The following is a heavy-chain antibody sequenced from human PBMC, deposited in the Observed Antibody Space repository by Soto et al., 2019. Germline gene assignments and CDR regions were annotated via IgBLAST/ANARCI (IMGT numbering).Heavy chain of an antibody. D-gene: IGHD1-1*01. CDR1: GYTFTIYG. Sequence: ASVKVSCKASGYTFTIYGISWVRQAPGQGLEWMGWISAYNGNTNYAQKLQGRVTMTTDTSTSTAYMELRSLRSDDTAVYYCARALGGRAGTTYFDYWGQGTLVTVSS. V-gene: IGHV1-18*01. CDR3: ARALGGRAGTTYFDY. J-gene: IGHJ4*02. CDR2: ISAYNGNT.